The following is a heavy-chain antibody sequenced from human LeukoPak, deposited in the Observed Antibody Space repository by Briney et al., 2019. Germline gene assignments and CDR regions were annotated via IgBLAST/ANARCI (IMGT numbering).Heavy chain of an antibody. Sequence: ASVKVSCKASGYTFTSYGISWVRQAPGQGLEWMGWISAYNGNTNYAQKLQGRVTMTTDTSTSTAYMELRSLRSDDTAVYYCARGPYYYDSSGYYPLDIWGQGTLVTVSS. V-gene: IGHV1-18*01. CDR1: GYTFTSYG. D-gene: IGHD3-22*01. CDR3: ARGPYYYDSSGYYPLDI. CDR2: ISAYNGNT. J-gene: IGHJ4*02.